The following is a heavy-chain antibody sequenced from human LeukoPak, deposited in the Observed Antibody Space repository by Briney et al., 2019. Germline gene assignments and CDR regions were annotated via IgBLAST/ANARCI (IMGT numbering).Heavy chain of an antibody. CDR2: IYHSGST. V-gene: IGHV4-30-2*01. J-gene: IGHJ6*03. D-gene: IGHD2-2*02. Sequence: SETLSLTCTVSGGSISSGGYYWSWIRQPPGKGLEWIGYIYHSGSTYYNPFLKSRVTISVDRSKNQFSLKPSSVTAADTAVYYCARVRTVVVPAAIPLNYYYYMDVWGKGTTVTVSS. CDR3: ARVRTVVVPAAIPLNYYYYMDV. CDR1: GGSISSGGYY.